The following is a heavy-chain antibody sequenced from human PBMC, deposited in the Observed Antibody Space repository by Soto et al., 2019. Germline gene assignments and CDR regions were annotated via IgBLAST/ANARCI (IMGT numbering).Heavy chain of an antibody. CDR2: IWFDGSSQ. D-gene: IGHD6-13*01. Sequence: QVQLVESGGGVVQPGRSLRLSCASSGFTFSRYGMHWFRQAPGKGLEWVGVIWFDGSSQFYADSVKGRFTFSRDNSKNTLYLQMNSLRAEDTAVYYCARDRLQQLGPPYAYYYMDVWGKGTTVTVSS. V-gene: IGHV3-33*01. CDR1: GFTFSRYG. CDR3: ARDRLQQLGPPYAYYYMDV. J-gene: IGHJ6*03.